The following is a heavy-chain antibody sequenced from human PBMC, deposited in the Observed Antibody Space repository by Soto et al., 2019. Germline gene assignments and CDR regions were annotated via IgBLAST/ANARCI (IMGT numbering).Heavy chain of an antibody. CDR2: IKQDGSQK. D-gene: IGHD3-3*01. Sequence: GGSLRLSCAASGFTFSSYWMSWVRQAPGKGLEWVANIKQDGSQKYYVDSVKGRFTISRDNAKNSLYLQMNSLRAEDTAVYYCASELRFLEWSNNDYWGQGTLVTVSS. V-gene: IGHV3-7*04. CDR1: GFTFSSYW. CDR3: ASELRFLEWSNNDY. J-gene: IGHJ4*02.